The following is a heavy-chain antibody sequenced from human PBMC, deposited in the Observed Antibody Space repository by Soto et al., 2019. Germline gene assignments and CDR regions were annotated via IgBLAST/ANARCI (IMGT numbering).Heavy chain of an antibody. J-gene: IGHJ4*02. Sequence: SETLSLTCAVYGWSFSGYYWSWIRQPPGKGLEWIGEINHSGSTNYNPSLKSRVTISVDTSKNQFSLKLSSVTAADTAVYYCAREELLQYYFDYWGQGTLVTVSS. CDR3: AREELLQYYFDY. V-gene: IGHV4-34*01. CDR1: GWSFSGYY. D-gene: IGHD3-10*01. CDR2: INHSGST.